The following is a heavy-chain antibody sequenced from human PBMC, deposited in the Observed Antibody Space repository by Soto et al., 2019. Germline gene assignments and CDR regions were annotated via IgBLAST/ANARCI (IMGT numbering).Heavy chain of an antibody. CDR1: NDSIRRYY. CDR2: AFHTGGT. D-gene: IGHD2-2*01. Sequence: SETLSLTCTVSNDSIRRYYWSWIRQPPGRGLEWIGYAFHTGGTNYNPSLKSRVTISVDSSKSQFALKLTSVTAADTAVYYCARLTCSNTRCLKLNGFDIWGQGTMVTVSS. CDR3: ARLTCSNTRCLKLNGFDI. V-gene: IGHV4-59*01. J-gene: IGHJ3*02.